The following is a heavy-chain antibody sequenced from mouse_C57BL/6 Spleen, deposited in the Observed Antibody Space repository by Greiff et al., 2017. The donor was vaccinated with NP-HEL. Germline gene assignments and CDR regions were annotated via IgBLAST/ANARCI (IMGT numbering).Heavy chain of an antibody. CDR1: GYTFTSYW. V-gene: IGHV1-61*01. J-gene: IGHJ2*01. CDR3: ARRGDYGSSPY. Sequence: VQLQQPGAELVRPGSSVKLSCKASGYTFTSYWMDWVKQRPGQGLEWIGNIYPSDSETHYNQQFKDKATLTVDKSSSTAYLQLSSLTSEDSAVYDCARRGDYGSSPYWGQGTTLTVSS. D-gene: IGHD1-1*01. CDR2: IYPSDSET.